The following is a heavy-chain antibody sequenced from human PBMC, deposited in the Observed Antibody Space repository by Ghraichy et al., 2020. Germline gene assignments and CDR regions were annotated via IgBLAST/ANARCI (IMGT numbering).Heavy chain of an antibody. Sequence: LTCAASGFTFSSYSMNWVRQAPGKGLEWVSSISSSSSYIYYADSVKGRFTISRDNAKHSLYLQMNSLRAEDTAVYYCAREMATISYYYYYGMDVWGQGTTVTVSS. J-gene: IGHJ6*02. CDR1: GFTFSSYS. V-gene: IGHV3-21*01. D-gene: IGHD5-24*01. CDR3: AREMATISYYYYYGMDV. CDR2: ISSSSSYI.